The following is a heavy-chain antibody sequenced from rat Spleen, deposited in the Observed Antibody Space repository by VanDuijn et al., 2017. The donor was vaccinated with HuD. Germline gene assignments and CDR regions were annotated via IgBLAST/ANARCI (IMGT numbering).Heavy chain of an antibody. CDR2: ITYDGSSA. V-gene: IGHV5-29*01. Sequence: EVQLVESDGDIVRPGRSLKLSCAASGFIFSDHYVAWVRQAPTMGLEWVATITYDGSSAYYRDSVKGRFTISRANAKSTLYLQMDSLRSEDSATYYCATDGYYDGTYYSVYVMDAWGQGASVTVSS. D-gene: IGHD1-12*02. CDR3: ATDGYYDGTYYSVYVMDA. J-gene: IGHJ4*01. CDR1: GFIFSDHY.